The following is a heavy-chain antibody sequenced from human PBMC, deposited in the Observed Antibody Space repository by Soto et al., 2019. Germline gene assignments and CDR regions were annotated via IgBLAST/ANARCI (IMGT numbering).Heavy chain of an antibody. CDR3: ASGRSGSNYYYYYGMDV. CDR1: GFTFSYYG. Sequence: GGSLRLSCAASGFTFSYYGMHWVRQAPGKGLEWVAVIWYDGSNKYYADSVKGRFTISRDNSKNTLYLQMNSLRAEDTAVYYCASGRSGSNYYYYYGMDVWGQGTTVTVSS. J-gene: IGHJ6*02. V-gene: IGHV3-33*01. CDR2: IWYDGSNK. D-gene: IGHD4-4*01.